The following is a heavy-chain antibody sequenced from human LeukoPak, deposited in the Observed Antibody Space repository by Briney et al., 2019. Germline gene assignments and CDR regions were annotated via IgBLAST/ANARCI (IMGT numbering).Heavy chain of an antibody. J-gene: IGHJ4*02. CDR3: ARQRRLELPDY. CDR1: GGSISSSTYY. CDR2: ISYSGNI. Sequence: SETLSLTCTVSGGSISSSTYYWGWIRQPPGKGLEWIGSISYSGNIYYNPSLKSRVTISVDTSKNQFSLKLGSVTAADTAVYYCARQRRLELPDYWGQGTLVTVSS. V-gene: IGHV4-39*01. D-gene: IGHD3-16*01.